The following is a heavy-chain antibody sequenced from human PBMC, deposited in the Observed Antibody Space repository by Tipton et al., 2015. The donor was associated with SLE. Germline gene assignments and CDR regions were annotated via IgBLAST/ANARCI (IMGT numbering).Heavy chain of an antibody. CDR1: GGSISSGIYY. D-gene: IGHD1-26*01. J-gene: IGHJ5*02. CDR3: AREVKSGRYDWFDP. V-gene: IGHV4-31*03. CDR2: IYDTETT. Sequence: TLSLTCTVSGGSISSGIYYWTWIRQHPGKGLEWIGYIYDTETTYYNPSLKSRVTMSIDRSKNHFSLRLRSVSAADTAIYYCAREVKSGRYDWFDPWGQGTLATVSS.